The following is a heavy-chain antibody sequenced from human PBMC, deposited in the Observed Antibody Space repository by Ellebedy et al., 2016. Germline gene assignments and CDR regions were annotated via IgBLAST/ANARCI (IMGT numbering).Heavy chain of an antibody. CDR1: GFTVSTNH. Sequence: GESLKISXAASGFTVSTNHMSWVRQVPGKGLEWVSFIYSGGNTYYADSAKGRFTISRDNSKNTLYLQMNSLRAEDTAVYYCARAPPGSGWYGDWGQGTLVTVSS. J-gene: IGHJ4*02. CDR2: IYSGGNT. V-gene: IGHV3-53*01. CDR3: ARAPPGSGWYGD. D-gene: IGHD6-19*01.